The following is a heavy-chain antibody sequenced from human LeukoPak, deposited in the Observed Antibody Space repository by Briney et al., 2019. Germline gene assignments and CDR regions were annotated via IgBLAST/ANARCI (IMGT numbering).Heavy chain of an antibody. D-gene: IGHD6-6*01. V-gene: IGHV3-9*01. CDR1: GFTFDDYA. J-gene: IGHJ6*03. CDR2: ISWNSGSI. Sequence: GGSLRLSCAASGFTFDDYAMHWVRKAPGKGLEWVSGISWNSGSIGYADSVKGRFTISRDNAKNSLYLQMNSLRAEDTALYYCAKDGNEIAARPLNYYYYYMDVWGKGTTVTVSS. CDR3: AKDGNEIAARPLNYYYYYMDV.